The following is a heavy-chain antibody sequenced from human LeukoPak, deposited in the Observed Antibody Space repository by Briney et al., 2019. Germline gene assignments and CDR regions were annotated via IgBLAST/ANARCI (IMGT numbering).Heavy chain of an antibody. CDR1: GGSISSYY. CDR2: IYYSGST. J-gene: IGHJ6*02. V-gene: IGHV4-59*01. CDR3: ARGDGYKSYYSGMDV. Sequence: SETLSLTCTVSGGSISSYYWSWIRQPPGKGLEWIGYIYYSGSTNYNPSLKSRVTISVDTSKNQFSLKLSSVTAADTAVYYCARGDGYKSYYSGMDVWGQGTTVTVSS. D-gene: IGHD5-24*01.